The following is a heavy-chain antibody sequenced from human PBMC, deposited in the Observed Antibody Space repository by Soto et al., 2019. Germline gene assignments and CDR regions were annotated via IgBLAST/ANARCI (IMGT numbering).Heavy chain of an antibody. CDR1: GFTFSSYG. CDR2: IWYDGSNK. CDR3: ARDREGTGNDLTFDY. D-gene: IGHD5-12*01. V-gene: IGHV3-33*01. J-gene: IGHJ4*02. Sequence: PGGSLRLSCAASGFTFSSYGMHWVRQAPGKGLEWVAVIWYDGSNKYYADSVKGRFTISRDTSKNTLYLQMNSLRAEDTAVYHCARDREGTGNDLTFDYWGQGALVTVSS.